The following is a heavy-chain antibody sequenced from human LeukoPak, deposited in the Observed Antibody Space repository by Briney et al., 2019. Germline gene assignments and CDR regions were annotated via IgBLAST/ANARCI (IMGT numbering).Heavy chain of an antibody. J-gene: IGHJ4*02. V-gene: IGHV1-46*01. D-gene: IGHD6-13*01. CDR3: ARTAEPDAGLKVAPGSSPFFDY. Sequence: ASVKVSCKASGYTFTSNDIHWVRQAPGQGLEWMGIINPSGGSTSYAQKFQGRVTMTRDTSTSTAYMELSSLRSEDTAVYYCARTAEPDAGLKVAPGSSPFFDYWGQGALVTVSS. CDR1: GYTFTSND. CDR2: INPSGGST.